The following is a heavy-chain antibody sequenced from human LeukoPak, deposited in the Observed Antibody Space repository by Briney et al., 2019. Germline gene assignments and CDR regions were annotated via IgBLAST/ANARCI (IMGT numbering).Heavy chain of an antibody. J-gene: IGHJ4*02. Sequence: SETLSLTCTVSGVSLINYYWSWIRQPPGKGLEWIGYMYYTGTTNYNPSLKSRVTISVDTSKNQFSLKLSSVTAADTAVYYCARDFLEAEGRTEDYFDYWGQGTLVIVSS. CDR2: MYYTGTT. D-gene: IGHD2-2*01. CDR1: GVSLINYY. CDR3: ARDFLEAEGRTEDYFDY. V-gene: IGHV4-59*01.